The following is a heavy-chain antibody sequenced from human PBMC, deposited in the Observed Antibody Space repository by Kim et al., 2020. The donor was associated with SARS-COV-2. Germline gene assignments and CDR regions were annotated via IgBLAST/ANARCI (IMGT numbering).Heavy chain of an antibody. V-gene: IGHV3-7*01. J-gene: IGHJ4*02. CDR3: ASRQSRDGNRGLYGY. D-gene: IGHD2-21*02. Sequence: DSVKGRFTISRDNAKNSLYLQMNSLRAEDTAVYYCASRQSRDGNRGLYGYWGQGTLVTVSS.